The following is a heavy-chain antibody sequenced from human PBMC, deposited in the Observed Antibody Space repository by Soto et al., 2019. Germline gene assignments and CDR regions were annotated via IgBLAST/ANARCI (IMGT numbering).Heavy chain of an antibody. CDR2: IYSRGDT. CDR1: GCSMRSYY. CDR3: AGIGEDVYYGMDV. V-gene: IGHV4-4*07. D-gene: IGHD2-21*01. Sequence: QVQLQESGPGLVKPSETLSLTCSVSGCSMRSYYWYWLRQPAGKGLEWIGRIYSRGDTNYNPSVKRRVTMSVDTSKNEFALRLNSVTAAFAAVYYCAGIGEDVYYGMDVWGQGTTVTVSS. J-gene: IGHJ6*01.